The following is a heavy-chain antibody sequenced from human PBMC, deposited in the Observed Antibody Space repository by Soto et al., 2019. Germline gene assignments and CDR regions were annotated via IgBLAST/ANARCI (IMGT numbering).Heavy chain of an antibody. CDR1: GYTFTTSG. CDR3: ARQGSWPYYYYGLDV. CDR2: ISTYNGDT. J-gene: IGHJ6*02. Sequence: QVPLVQSGPEVRKPGASVKVSCEASGYTFTTSGISWVRQVPGQGLEWMGWISTYNGDTNSAQNFQGRVLMTADTSTGTAYMELMSLKSDDTAVYYCARQGSWPYYYYGLDVWGQGTTVTVSS. V-gene: IGHV1-18*01. D-gene: IGHD1-26*01.